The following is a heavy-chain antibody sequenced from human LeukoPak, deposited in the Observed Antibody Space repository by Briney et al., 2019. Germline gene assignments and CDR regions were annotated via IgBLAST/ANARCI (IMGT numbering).Heavy chain of an antibody. CDR3: ARISNYYDSSGRFDY. Sequence: SGPTLVNPTQTLTLTCTFSGFSLSTSGMCVSWIRQPPGKALEWLARIDWDDDKYYSTSLKTRLTIPKDTSKNQVVLTMTNMDPVDTATYYCARISNYYDSSGRFDYWGQGTLVTVSS. CDR2: IDWDDDK. D-gene: IGHD3-22*01. CDR1: GFSLSTSGMC. J-gene: IGHJ4*02. V-gene: IGHV2-70*11.